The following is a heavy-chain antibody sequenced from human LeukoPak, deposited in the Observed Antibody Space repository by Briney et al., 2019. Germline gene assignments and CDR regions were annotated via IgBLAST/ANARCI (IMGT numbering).Heavy chain of an antibody. CDR1: GGSISRSYYY. J-gene: IGHJ5*02. CDR2: VYYSGNT. Sequence: PSETLSLTCTVSGGSISRSYYYWGWIRQPPGKGLEWVGSVYYSGNTFYSPSLESRVTISVDTSKNHFSLRLISVTAADTAMYYCARHEHKAVAGDTWGQGTLVTVSS. V-gene: IGHV4-39*01. D-gene: IGHD6-19*01. CDR3: ARHEHKAVAGDT.